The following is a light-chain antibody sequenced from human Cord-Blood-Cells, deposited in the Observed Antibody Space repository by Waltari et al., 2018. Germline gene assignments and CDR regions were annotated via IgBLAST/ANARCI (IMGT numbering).Light chain of an antibody. J-gene: IGKJ1*01. CDR1: QSVSSY. V-gene: IGKV3-11*01. CDR2: DAS. Sequence: EIVLTQSPATLSLSPGERATLSCRASQSVSSYFAWYQQKPGQAPRLLIYDASNRATGIPARFSGSVSVTDFTLTISSLEPEDFAVYYCQQRSNWWTFGQGTKVEIK. CDR3: QQRSNWWT.